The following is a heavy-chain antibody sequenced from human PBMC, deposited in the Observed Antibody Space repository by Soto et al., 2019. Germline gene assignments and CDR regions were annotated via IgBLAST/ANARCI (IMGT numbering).Heavy chain of an antibody. V-gene: IGHV1-69*12. CDR2: IIPIFGTA. CDR3: ARACSGGSCYSLEDAFDI. D-gene: IGHD2-15*01. Sequence: QVQLVQSGAEVKKPGSSVKVSCKASGGTFSSYAISWVRQAPGQGLEWMGGIIPIFGTANYAQKFQGRVTITADDSTSTAYMELSSLRSEDTAVYYCARACSGGSCYSLEDAFDIWGQGTMVTVSS. CDR1: GGTFSSYA. J-gene: IGHJ3*02.